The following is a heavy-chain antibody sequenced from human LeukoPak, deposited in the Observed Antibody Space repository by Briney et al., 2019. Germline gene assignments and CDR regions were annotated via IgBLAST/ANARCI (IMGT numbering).Heavy chain of an antibody. D-gene: IGHD6-13*01. J-gene: IGHJ5*02. CDR2: IYYSGST. CDR1: GFSVSSNY. Sequence: GSLRLSCAASGFSVSSNYMTWVRQAPGKGLEWIGYIYYSGSTNYNPSLKSRVTISVDTSKNQFSLKLSSVTAADTAVYYCARSKNRILAAHPWGQGTLVTVSS. CDR3: ARSKNRILAAHP. V-gene: IGHV4-59*02.